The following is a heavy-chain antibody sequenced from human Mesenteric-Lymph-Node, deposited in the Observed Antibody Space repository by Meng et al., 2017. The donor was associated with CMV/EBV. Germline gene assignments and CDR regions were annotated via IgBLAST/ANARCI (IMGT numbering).Heavy chain of an antibody. CDR2: INSDGSST. V-gene: IGHV3-74*01. CDR1: GSTFNFYW. D-gene: IGHD3-3*01. CDR3: ARRRITIFGVVKELAY. J-gene: IGHJ4*02. Sequence: GGSLRLSCAPSGSTFNFYWIHWVRQAPGKGLEWVSRINSDGSSTSYADSVKGRFTISRDNAKNSLYLQMNSLRAEDTAVYYCARRRITIFGVVKELAYWGQGTLVTVSS.